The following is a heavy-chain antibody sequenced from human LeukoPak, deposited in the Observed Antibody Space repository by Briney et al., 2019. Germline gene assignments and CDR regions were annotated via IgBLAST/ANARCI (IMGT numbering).Heavy chain of an antibody. CDR2: IYYSGST. J-gene: IGHJ4*02. V-gene: IGHV4-59*12. CDR3: ARDPLYYDILTGYYKVPGFDY. Sequence: SETLSLTCTGSGGSISSYYWSWIRQPPGKGLEWMGYIYYSGSTNYNPSLKSRVTISVDTSKNQFSLKLSSVTAADTAVYYCARDPLYYDILTGYYKVPGFDYWGQGTLVTVSS. D-gene: IGHD3-9*01. CDR1: GGSISSYY.